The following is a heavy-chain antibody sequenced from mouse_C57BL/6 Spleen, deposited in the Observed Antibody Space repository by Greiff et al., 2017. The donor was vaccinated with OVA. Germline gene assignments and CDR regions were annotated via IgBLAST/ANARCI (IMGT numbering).Heavy chain of an antibody. CDR2: INPNNGGT. CDR1: GYIFTSYW. CDR3: AREGFDAMDY. Sequence: QVQLQQPGTELVKPGASVKLSCKASGYIFTSYWMHWVKQRPGQGLEWIGNINPNNGGTNYNEKFKSKNTLTVDKSSSTAYMQLSSLTSEDAAVYYCAREGFDAMDYWGQGTSVTVSS. V-gene: IGHV1-53*01. J-gene: IGHJ4*01.